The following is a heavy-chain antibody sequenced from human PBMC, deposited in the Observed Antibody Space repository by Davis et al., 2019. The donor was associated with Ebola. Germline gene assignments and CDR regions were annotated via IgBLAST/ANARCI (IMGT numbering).Heavy chain of an antibody. CDR2: ISSSGSTI. CDR1: GFTFSDYY. Sequence: GESLKISCAASGFTFSDYYMSWIRQAPGKGLEWVSYISSSGSTIYYADSVKGRFTISRDNAKNSLYLQMNSLRAEDTAVYYCARVHAGQLLMYWGQGTTVTVSS. CDR3: ARVHAGQLLMY. J-gene: IGHJ6*02. D-gene: IGHD3-10*01. V-gene: IGHV3-11*01.